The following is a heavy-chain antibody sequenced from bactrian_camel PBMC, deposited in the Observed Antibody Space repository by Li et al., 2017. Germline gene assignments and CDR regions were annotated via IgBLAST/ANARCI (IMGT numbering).Heavy chain of an antibody. Sequence: VQLVESGGGSVQAGGSLRLSCTASEFHFEKSNMGWYRQAPGKGLEWVSAINSGGGSTYYADSVKGRFTISVDKSKNTLYLQLNSLRTEDTAMYYCARDPDRWAGEYTYWGQGTQVTVS. V-gene: IGHV3S40*01. D-gene: IGHD1*01. J-gene: IGHJ4*01. CDR3: ARDPDRWAGEYTY. CDR2: INSGGGST. CDR1: EFHFEKSN.